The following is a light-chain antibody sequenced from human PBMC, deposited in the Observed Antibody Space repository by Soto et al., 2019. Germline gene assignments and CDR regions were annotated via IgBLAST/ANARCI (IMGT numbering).Light chain of an antibody. V-gene: IGKV3-11*01. CDR1: QSVGSS. CDR2: DAS. J-gene: IGKJ4*01. CDR3: QQRTNWPLT. Sequence: EIVLTQSPATLSLSPGKRATLSCRASQSVGSSLAWYQQKPGQAPRLLIYDASNRATGIPARFSGSGSGTDFTLAISSLEPEDFAVYDCQQRTNWPLTFGGGTKVEI.